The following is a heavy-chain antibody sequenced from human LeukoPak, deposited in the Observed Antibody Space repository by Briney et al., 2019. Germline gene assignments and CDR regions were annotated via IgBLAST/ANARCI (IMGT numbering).Heavy chain of an antibody. CDR1: GGSINSGTYY. V-gene: IGHV4-61*02. CDR3: AKEGTPLDAFDI. Sequence: SETLSLTCTVSGGSINSGTYYWSWIRQPAGKGLEWIGRIYPSGTTNYNPSLKSRVTISVDTSKNQFSLKLSSVTAADTAVYYCAKEGTPLDAFDIWGQGTMVTVSS. CDR2: IYPSGTT. J-gene: IGHJ3*02.